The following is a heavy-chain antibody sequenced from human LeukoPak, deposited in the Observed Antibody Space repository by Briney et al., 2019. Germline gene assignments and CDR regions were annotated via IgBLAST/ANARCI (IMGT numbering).Heavy chain of an antibody. D-gene: IGHD6-13*01. J-gene: IGHJ4*02. CDR2: INHSGST. CDR3: AQFSLKYSNTWGQDY. V-gene: IGHV4-34*01. Sequence: PSETLSLTCAVYGGSFSGYYWSWIRQPPGEGLEWIGEINHSGSTNYNPSLKSRVTISVDTSKSQFSLKLNSVTAADRAVYYCAQFSLKYSNTWGQDYWGQGTLVTVSS. CDR1: GGSFSGYY.